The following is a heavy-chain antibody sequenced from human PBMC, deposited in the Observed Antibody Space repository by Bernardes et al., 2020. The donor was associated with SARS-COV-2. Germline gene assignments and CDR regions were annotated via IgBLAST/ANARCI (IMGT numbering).Heavy chain of an antibody. D-gene: IGHD2-8*02. CDR1: GFTFNTYS. Sequence: GGSLRLSCAASGFTFNTYSLNWVRQAPGKGLEWVSSISSSGSYKYYADSVKGRFTISRDSAKNSLYLEMNSLRAEDTAVYYCARGPHCPGGICTFYGMDVWGQGTTVTVSS. V-gene: IGHV3-21*06. CDR3: ARGPHCPGGICTFYGMDV. J-gene: IGHJ6*02. CDR2: ISSSGSYK.